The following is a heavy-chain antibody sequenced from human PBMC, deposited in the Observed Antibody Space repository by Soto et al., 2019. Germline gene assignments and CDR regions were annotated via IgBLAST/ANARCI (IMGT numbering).Heavy chain of an antibody. CDR3: ARAYYDFPVDY. CDR2: IYYSGST. Sequence: SETLSLTCTVSGGSISSYYWSWIRQPPGKGLEWIGYIYYSGSTNYNPSLKSRVTISVDTSKNQFSLKLSSVTAADTAVYYCARAYYDFPVDYWGQGTLVTVSS. V-gene: IGHV4-59*01. CDR1: GGSISSYY. J-gene: IGHJ4*02. D-gene: IGHD3-3*01.